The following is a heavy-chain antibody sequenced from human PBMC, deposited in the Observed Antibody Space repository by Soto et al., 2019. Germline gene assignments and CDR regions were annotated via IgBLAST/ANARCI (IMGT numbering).Heavy chain of an antibody. J-gene: IGHJ3*02. CDR1: GCSFTSCW. CDR2: IDPSDSYT. CDR3: ARRGRRNDAFDI. Sequence: GESLKISCKGSGCSFTSCWISWVRQMPGKGLEWMGRIDPSDSYTNYSPSFQGHVTISADKSISTAYLQWSSLKASDTAMYYCARRGRRNDAFDIWGQGTMVTVSS. V-gene: IGHV5-10-1*01.